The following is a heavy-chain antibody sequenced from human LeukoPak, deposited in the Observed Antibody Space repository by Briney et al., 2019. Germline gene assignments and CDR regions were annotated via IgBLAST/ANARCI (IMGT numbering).Heavy chain of an antibody. CDR1: GGSFSGYY. CDR2: INHSGST. V-gene: IGHV4-34*01. CDR3: AKGQDYYDSSGYYWNYFDY. J-gene: IGHJ4*02. Sequence: SETLSLTCAVYGGSFSGYYWSWIRQPPGKGLEWIGEINHSGSTKYNPSLKSRLTISVDTSKNQFSLKVTSVTAADTAVYYCAKGQDYYDSSGYYWNYFDYWGQGTLVTVSS. D-gene: IGHD3-22*01.